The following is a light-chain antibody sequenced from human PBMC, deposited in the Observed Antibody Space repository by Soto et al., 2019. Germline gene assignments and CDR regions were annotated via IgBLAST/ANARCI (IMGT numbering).Light chain of an antibody. CDR3: QQRNSWPHPFT. Sequence: EILLTQSPATLSLSPGERATLSCGASQSVSSYLAWYQQKPGQAPRLLIYVASTRATGIPDRFSGSGSGTDFTLTISRLEPEAFAVSYCQQRNSWPHPFTFGQGTRLEIK. J-gene: IGKJ5*01. CDR2: VAS. V-gene: IGKV3-11*01. CDR1: QSVSSY.